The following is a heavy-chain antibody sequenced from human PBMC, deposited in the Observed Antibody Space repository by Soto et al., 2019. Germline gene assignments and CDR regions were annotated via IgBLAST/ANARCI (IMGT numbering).Heavy chain of an antibody. CDR1: GFTFSSYA. J-gene: IGHJ4*02. V-gene: IGHV3-23*01. Sequence: EVQLLESGGGLVQPGGSLRLSCAASGFTFSSYAMRWVRQAPGKGLEWVSAISGSGGSTYYADSVKGRFTISRDNSKHSLYLHMSSLRGEDTAVYSCARRGPGSYFGYWGQGTLVTVSS. D-gene: IGHD2-15*01. CDR2: ISGSGGST. CDR3: ARRGPGSYFGY.